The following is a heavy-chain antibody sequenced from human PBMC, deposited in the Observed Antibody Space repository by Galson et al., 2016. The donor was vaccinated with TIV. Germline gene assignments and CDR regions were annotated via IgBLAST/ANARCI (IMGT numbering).Heavy chain of an antibody. J-gene: IGHJ2*01. CDR1: GGSISSGNYY. CDR2: IHTNGIT. D-gene: IGHD2-15*01. V-gene: IGHV4-61*02. CDR3: ARVPPAGHHWYFDL. Sequence: TLSLTCTASGGSISSGNYYWSWIRQPAGKGLEWIGRIHTNGITNYNPSLKNPVTLSADTSENQFSLKLGSVTAADTAVYYCARVPPAGHHWYFDLWGRGTLVTVSS.